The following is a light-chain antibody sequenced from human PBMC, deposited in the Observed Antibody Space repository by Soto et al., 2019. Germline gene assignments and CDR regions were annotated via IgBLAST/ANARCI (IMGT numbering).Light chain of an antibody. V-gene: IGLV2-23*01. Sequence: QSALTQPASVSGSPGQSITISCTGTSSDVGSYNLVSWYQQHPDKAPKLMIYESNKRPAGVSNRFACSKSGNTALLTICGLPADEEDDYYCCSYAGHSADVVFGGGTKLTVL. CDR2: ESN. CDR3: CSYAGHSADVV. J-gene: IGLJ2*01. CDR1: SSDVGSYNL.